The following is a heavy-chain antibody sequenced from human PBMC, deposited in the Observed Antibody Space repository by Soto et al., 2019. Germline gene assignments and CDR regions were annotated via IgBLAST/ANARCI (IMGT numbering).Heavy chain of an antibody. CDR3: ARQQKDYGDYGYYFDY. CDR2: ISAYNGNT. CDR1: GYTFTSYG. Sequence: GASVKVSCKASGYTFTSYGISWVRQAPGQGLEWMGWISAYNGNTNYAQKLQGRVTMTTDTSTSTAYMELRSLRSDDTAVYYCARQQKDYGDYGYYFDYWGQGTLVTVS. J-gene: IGHJ4*02. D-gene: IGHD4-17*01. V-gene: IGHV1-18*01.